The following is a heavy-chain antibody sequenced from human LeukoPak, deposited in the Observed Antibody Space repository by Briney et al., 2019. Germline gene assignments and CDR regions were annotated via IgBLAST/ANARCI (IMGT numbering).Heavy chain of an antibody. CDR1: GYTFTSYD. CDR3: ARDSPFDP. J-gene: IGHJ5*02. Sequence: GASVKVSCKASGYTFTSYDINWVRQATGQGLEWMGRIIPILGIANYAQKFQGRVTITADKSTSTAYMELSSLRSEDTAVYYCARDSPFDPWGQGTLVTVSS. V-gene: IGHV1-69*04. CDR2: IIPILGIA.